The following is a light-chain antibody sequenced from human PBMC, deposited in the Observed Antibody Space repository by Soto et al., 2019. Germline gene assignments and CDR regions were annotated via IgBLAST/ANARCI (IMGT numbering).Light chain of an antibody. CDR3: QQYGSLSWT. Sequence: EIVLTQSPATLSLSPGERATLSCRASQSVSSYLAWYQQKPGQAPRLLIFGASGRATGIPARFSGSGSGTDFTLTISRLEPEDFAVYYCQQYGSLSWTFGQGTKVDIK. CDR2: GAS. V-gene: IGKV3-20*01. J-gene: IGKJ1*01. CDR1: QSVSSY.